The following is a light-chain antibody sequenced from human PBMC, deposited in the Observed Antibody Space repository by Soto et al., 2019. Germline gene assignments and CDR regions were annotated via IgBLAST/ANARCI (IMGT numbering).Light chain of an antibody. CDR2: YNS. J-gene: IGLJ2*01. V-gene: IGLV3-21*04. CDR3: QVWDRSSDHVV. Sequence: SYELTQPPSVSVAPGKTAMITCGGDNIGSKSVHWYQQKPGQAPVVVINYNSDRPSGIPDRFSGSNSGSTATLTITRVEAGDEADYYCQVWDRSSDHVVFGAGTKVTVL. CDR1: NIGSKS.